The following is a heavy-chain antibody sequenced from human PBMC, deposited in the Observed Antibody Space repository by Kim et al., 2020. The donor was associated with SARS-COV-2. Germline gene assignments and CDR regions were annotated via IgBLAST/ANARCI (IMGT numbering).Heavy chain of an antibody. CDR3: AKGLDYDILTGYYEGYYFDY. D-gene: IGHD3-9*01. CDR1: GFTFSSYA. Sequence: GGSLRLSCAASGFTFSSYAMSWVRQAPGKGLEWVSAISGSGGSTYYADSVKGRFTISRDNSKNTLYLQMNSLRAEDTAVYYCAKGLDYDILTGYYEGYYFDYWGQGTLVTVSS. J-gene: IGHJ4*02. V-gene: IGHV3-23*01. CDR2: ISGSGGST.